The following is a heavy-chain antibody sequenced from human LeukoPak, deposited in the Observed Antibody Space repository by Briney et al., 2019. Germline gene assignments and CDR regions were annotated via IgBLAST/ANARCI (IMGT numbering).Heavy chain of an antibody. Sequence: GGSLRLSCAASGFTFNKYWMHWVRQAPGTGLMWVFRVNSDGSETSYADSVKGRFTISRDNAKNTLHLQMNSLRAEYTAVYYCARGRGTSSYFECWGQGTLVTASS. D-gene: IGHD1-1*01. CDR3: ARGRGTSSYFEC. CDR2: VNSDGSET. V-gene: IGHV3-74*01. J-gene: IGHJ4*02. CDR1: GFTFNKYW.